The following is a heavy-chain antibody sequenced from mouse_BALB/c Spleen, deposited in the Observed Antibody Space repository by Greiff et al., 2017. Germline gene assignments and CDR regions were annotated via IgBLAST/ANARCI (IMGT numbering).Heavy chain of an antibody. CDR2: ISSGGSYT. D-gene: IGHD1-1*01. V-gene: IGHV5-9-3*01. J-gene: IGHJ3*01. Sequence: EVKLVESGGGLVKPGGSLKLSCAASGFTFSSYAMSWVRQTPEKRLEWVATISSGGSYTYYPDSVKGRFTISRDNAKNTLYLQMSSLRSEDTAMYYCARHGDGSSPWFAYWGQGTLGTVSA. CDR1: GFTFSSYA. CDR3: ARHGDGSSPWFAY.